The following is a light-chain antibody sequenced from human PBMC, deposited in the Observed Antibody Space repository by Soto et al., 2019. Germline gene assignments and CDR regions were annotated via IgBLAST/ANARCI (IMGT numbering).Light chain of an antibody. Sequence: DNKMSRSPSSLSASVGDRVTIACGASQTISYYVNWYQQKPGKAPMLLIYSACSLQSGVPSRFSGSGSGTDLTLTINGLQPEDFATYICQQTYRLPWTFGQGTKVDIK. CDR3: QQTYRLPWT. V-gene: IGKV1-39*01. CDR2: SAC. CDR1: QTISYY. J-gene: IGKJ1*01.